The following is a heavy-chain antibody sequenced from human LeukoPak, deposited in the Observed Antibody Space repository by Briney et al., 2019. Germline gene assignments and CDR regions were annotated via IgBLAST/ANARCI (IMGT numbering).Heavy chain of an antibody. CDR2: IHYSGSS. J-gene: IGHJ6*03. CDR1: GDSIIGYY. V-gene: IGHV4-59*01. CDR3: ARDQGATFRRRGSDYYYMDV. D-gene: IGHD1-26*01. Sequence: PSETLSLTCTVSGDSIIGYYWSWIRQPPGKGLEWIGYIHYSGSSNYNPSLQSRVTISVDTSKNQFSLKLSSVTAADTAVYYCARDQGATFRRRGSDYYYMDVWGKGTTVTVSS.